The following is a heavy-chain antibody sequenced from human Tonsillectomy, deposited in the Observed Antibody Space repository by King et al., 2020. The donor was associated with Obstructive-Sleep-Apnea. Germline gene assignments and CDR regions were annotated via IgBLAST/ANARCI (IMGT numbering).Heavy chain of an antibody. CDR1: GFTFSTYW. CDR3: ACVVIPDDSTLYYYYGMDV. V-gene: IGHV3-74*01. CDR2: INGDGSST. D-gene: IGHD2-2*01. Sequence: VQLVESGGGLVQPGGSLRLSCAVSGFTFSTYWMHWVRQAPGKGLVWVSRINGDGSSTSYADSVKGRFTISRDNAKNTLYLHMNRLRAEDAAVYYCACVVIPDDSTLYYYYGMDVWGQGTTVTVSS. J-gene: IGHJ6*02.